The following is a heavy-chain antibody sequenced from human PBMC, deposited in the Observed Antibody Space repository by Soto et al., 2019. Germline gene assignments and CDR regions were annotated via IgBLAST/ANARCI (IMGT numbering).Heavy chain of an antibody. CDR1: GFTVSSNY. D-gene: IGHD2-2*01. CDR2: IYSGGGT. J-gene: IGHJ3*02. CDR3: AKDLYCISTSCYGPDAFDI. V-gene: IGHV3-53*01. Sequence: GGSLRLSCTASGFTVSSNYMSWVRQAPGKGLEWISVIYSGGGTYYGDSVKGRFTISSDNSKNRLYLDMNSLRAEDTAVYYCAKDLYCISTSCYGPDAFDIWGQGTMVTVSS.